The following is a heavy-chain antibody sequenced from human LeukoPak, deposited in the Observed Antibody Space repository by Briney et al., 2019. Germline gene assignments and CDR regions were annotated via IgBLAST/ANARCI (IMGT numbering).Heavy chain of an antibody. CDR3: ARCPTWSYYYMDV. CDR1: GGSISSYY. D-gene: IGHD3-3*01. J-gene: IGHJ6*03. CDR2: IYYSGST. Sequence: NPSETLSLTCTVSGGSISSYYWSWIRQPPGKGLEWIGYIYYSGSTNYNPSLKSRVTISVDTSKNQFSLKLSSVTAADTAVYYCARCPTWSYYYMDVWGKGTTVTVSS. V-gene: IGHV4-59*01.